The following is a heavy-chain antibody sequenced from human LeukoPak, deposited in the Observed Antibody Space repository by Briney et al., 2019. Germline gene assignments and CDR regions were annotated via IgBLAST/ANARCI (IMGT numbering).Heavy chain of an antibody. D-gene: IGHD5-24*01. Sequence: GGSLTLSCAASGFTFSNYAMHWVRQAPGKGLEYVSAITSNGGSTYYANSVRGRFTISRDNSKNTLYLQMGSLRAEDTAVYYCAKDREPILFDYWGQGTLVTVSS. J-gene: IGHJ4*02. CDR2: ITSNGGST. V-gene: IGHV3-64*01. CDR3: AKDREPILFDY. CDR1: GFTFSNYA.